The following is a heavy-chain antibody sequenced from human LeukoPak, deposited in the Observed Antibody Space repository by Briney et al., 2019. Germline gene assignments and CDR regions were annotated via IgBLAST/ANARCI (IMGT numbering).Heavy chain of an antibody. Sequence: PSETLSLTCTVSGGSISSYYWSWIRQPPGKGLEWIGYIYYSGSTNYNPSLKSRVTISVDTSKNQFSLKLSSVTAADTAVYYCARIAPIVVVPAALYFDYWGQGTLVTVSS. V-gene: IGHV4-59*01. D-gene: IGHD2-2*01. J-gene: IGHJ4*02. CDR3: ARIAPIVVVPAALYFDY. CDR1: GGSISSYY. CDR2: IYYSGST.